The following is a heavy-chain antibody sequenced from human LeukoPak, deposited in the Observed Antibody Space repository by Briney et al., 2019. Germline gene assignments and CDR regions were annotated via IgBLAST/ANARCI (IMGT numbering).Heavy chain of an antibody. CDR1: EFTLSSYG. CDR2: ISYDGSNK. V-gene: IGHV3-30*18. J-gene: IGHJ1*01. CDR3: AKEDVVVITIRYFQH. D-gene: IGHD3-22*01. Sequence: GGSLRLSCEASEFTLSSYGMHWVRQAPGKGLDWVAVISYDGSNKYYADSVKGRFTISRDNSKNTLYLQMNSLTTEDTAIYYCAKEDVVVITIRYFQHWGQGTLVTVSS.